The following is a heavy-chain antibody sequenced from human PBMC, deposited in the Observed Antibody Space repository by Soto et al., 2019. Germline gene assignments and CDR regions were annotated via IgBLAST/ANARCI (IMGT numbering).Heavy chain of an antibody. Sequence: QVQLQESGPGLVKPSQTLSLTCTVSGGSISSGGYYWSWIRQHPGKGLEWIGYIYYRGSTYYNPSLKNRVTIFVDTSKNQSSLKLSSVTAAHTAAYYCASGTEVSPSWDVWGQGTTVTVSS. CDR3: ASGTEVSPSWDV. D-gene: IGHD1-26*01. V-gene: IGHV4-31*03. CDR1: GGSISSGGYY. J-gene: IGHJ6*02. CDR2: IYYRGST.